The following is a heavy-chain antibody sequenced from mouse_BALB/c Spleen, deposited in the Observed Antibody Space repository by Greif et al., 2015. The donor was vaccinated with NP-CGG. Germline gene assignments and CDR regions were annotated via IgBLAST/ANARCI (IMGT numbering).Heavy chain of an antibody. J-gene: IGHJ4*01. Sequence: EVKLVESGGGLVKPGGSLKLSCAASGFAFSSYDMSWVRQTPEKRLEWVAYISSGGGSTYYPDTVKGRFTISRDNAKNTLCLQMSSLKSEDTAMYYCARYDGYYYYAMDYWGQGTSVTVSS. D-gene: IGHD2-3*01. CDR1: GFAFSSYD. CDR2: ISSGGGST. CDR3: ARYDGYYYYAMDY. V-gene: IGHV5-12-1*01.